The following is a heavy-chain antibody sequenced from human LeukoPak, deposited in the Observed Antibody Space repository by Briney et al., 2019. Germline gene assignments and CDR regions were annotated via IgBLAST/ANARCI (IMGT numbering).Heavy chain of an antibody. D-gene: IGHD3-9*01. Sequence: SVKVSCKASGGTFIDYGFAWFRQAPGQGLEWMGRIVPVVEITNYAQPFHDRVTITADKTTSTTYMELSSLRSEDTAVYFCASFAWLSRATYSFALDVWGQGTTVAVSS. CDR3: ASFAWLSRATYSFALDV. CDR2: IVPVVEIT. J-gene: IGHJ6*02. CDR1: GGTFIDYG. V-gene: IGHV1-69*04.